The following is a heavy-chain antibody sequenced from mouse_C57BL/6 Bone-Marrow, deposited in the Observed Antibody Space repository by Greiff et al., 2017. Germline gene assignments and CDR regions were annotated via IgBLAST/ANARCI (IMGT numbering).Heavy chain of an antibody. V-gene: IGHV1-55*01. D-gene: IGHD2-5*01. J-gene: IGHJ4*01. CDR2: IYPGSGST. Sequence: QVQLKQPGAELVQPGASVKMSCKASGYTFTSYWITWVKQRPGQGLEWIGDIYPGSGSTNYNEKFKSKATLTVDTSSSTASMQLSSLTSEDSAVYYCARRYSNYDAMDYWGQGTSVTVSS. CDR3: ARRYSNYDAMDY. CDR1: GYTFTSYW.